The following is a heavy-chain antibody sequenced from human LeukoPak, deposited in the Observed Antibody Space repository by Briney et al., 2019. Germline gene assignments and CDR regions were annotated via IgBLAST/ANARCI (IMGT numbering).Heavy chain of an antibody. CDR3: ARELPREVTLDY. Sequence: GSLRLSCVASEFDFFSYGMQWVRQAPGKGLVWVSRIFTDGSTTSYADSVKGRFTISGDNAKNTLYLEMKSLRVEDTAMYYCARELPREVTLDYWGQGTLVTVSP. V-gene: IGHV3-74*01. CDR2: IFTDGSTT. CDR1: EFDFFSYG. J-gene: IGHJ4*01. D-gene: IGHD2-21*02.